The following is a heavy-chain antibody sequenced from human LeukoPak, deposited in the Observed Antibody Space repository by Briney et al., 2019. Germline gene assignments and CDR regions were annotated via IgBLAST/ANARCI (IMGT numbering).Heavy chain of an antibody. CDR1: GFTFSSYA. CDR3: AKTTTGYSSGRYPGWPVDY. J-gene: IGHJ4*02. V-gene: IGHV3-23*01. D-gene: IGHD6-19*01. CDR2: IFGSGGST. Sequence: GGSLRLSCAASGFTFSSYAMYWVRQAPGKGLEWVSGIFGSGGSTHYADSVKGRFTISRDNSKNTVYLQMNSLRAEDTAVYYCAKTTTGYSSGRYPGWPVDYWGQGTLATVSS.